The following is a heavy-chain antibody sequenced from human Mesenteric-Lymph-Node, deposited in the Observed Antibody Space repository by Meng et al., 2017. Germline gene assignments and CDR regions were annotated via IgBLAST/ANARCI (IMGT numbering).Heavy chain of an antibody. CDR1: GFAVSTSY. Sequence: GGSLRLSCAASGFAVSTSYMSWVRQAPGKGLEWVSVIYSGGSTYYADSVKGRFTISTDNSKNTLYLQMNSLEAEDTAVCYCARGGGAYCGSECLRSFDYWGQGTLVTVSS. CDR2: IYSGGST. V-gene: IGHV3-66*02. D-gene: IGHD2-21*01. J-gene: IGHJ4*02. CDR3: ARGGGAYCGSECLRSFDY.